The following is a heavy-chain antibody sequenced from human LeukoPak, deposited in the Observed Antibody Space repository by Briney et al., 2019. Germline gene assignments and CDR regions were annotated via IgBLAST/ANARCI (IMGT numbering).Heavy chain of an antibody. J-gene: IGHJ6*03. V-gene: IGHV1-69*04. Sequence: SVKVSCKASGGTFSSYAISWVRQAPGQGLEWMGRIIPILGIANYAQKFQGRVTITADKSTSTAYMELSSLRSEDTAVYYCARNGVGEYQLRLYYMDVWGKGTTVTVSS. CDR2: IIPILGIA. D-gene: IGHD2-2*01. CDR1: GGTFSSYA. CDR3: ARNGVGEYQLRLYYMDV.